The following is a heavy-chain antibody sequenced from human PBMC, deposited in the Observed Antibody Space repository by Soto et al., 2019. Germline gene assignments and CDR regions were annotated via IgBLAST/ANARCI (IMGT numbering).Heavy chain of an antibody. Sequence: PSETLSLTCTVSGGSISSYYWRWIRQPPGKGLEWIGYIYYSGSTKYNPSLKGRLTISVDTPKNQFSLKLSSVTAADTAVYYCARDRTRIAPRPSGSFDYWGQGTLVTVSS. CDR1: GGSISSYY. CDR3: ARDRTRIAPRPSGSFDY. CDR2: IYYSGST. J-gene: IGHJ4*02. D-gene: IGHD6-6*01. V-gene: IGHV4-59*01.